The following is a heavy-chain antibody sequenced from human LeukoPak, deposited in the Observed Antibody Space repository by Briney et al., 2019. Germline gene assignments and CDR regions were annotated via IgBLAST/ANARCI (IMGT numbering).Heavy chain of an antibody. D-gene: IGHD3-22*01. V-gene: IGHV3-21*01. CDR2: ISSTSTFI. CDR3: ARDYFDSSDYPQTYYYYYMDV. Sequence: GGSLRLSCAASGFTFSRYSMNWVRQAPGKGLDWVASISSTSTFIYSADSVKGRFTISSDTAKNSLFLQMNSLRAEDTAIYYCARDYFDSSDYPQTYYYYYMDVWGKGTTVTVSS. CDR1: GFTFSRYS. J-gene: IGHJ6*03.